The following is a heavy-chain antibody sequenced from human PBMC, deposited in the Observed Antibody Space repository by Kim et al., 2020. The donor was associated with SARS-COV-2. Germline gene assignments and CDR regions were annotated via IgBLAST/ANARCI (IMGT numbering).Heavy chain of an antibody. CDR3: ARDYGGNPDY. V-gene: IGHV1-69*01. Sequence: TANYAQKFQGRVTITADESTSTAYMELSSLRSEDTAVYYCARDYGGNPDYWGQGTLVTVSS. D-gene: IGHD4-17*01. J-gene: IGHJ4*02. CDR2: TA.